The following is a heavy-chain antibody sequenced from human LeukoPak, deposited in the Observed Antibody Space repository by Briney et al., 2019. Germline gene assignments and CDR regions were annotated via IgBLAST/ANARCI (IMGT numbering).Heavy chain of an antibody. CDR3: ARAKKGTYYYMDV. V-gene: IGHV3-21*01. CDR2: ISSSSSYI. D-gene: IGHD1-7*01. Sequence: GGSLRLSCAASGFTFSSYSMNWVRQAPGKGLEWVSSISSSSSYIYYADSVKGRFTISRDNAKNSPYLQMNSLRAEDTAVYYCARAKKGTYYYMDVWGKGTTVTVSS. CDR1: GFTFSSYS. J-gene: IGHJ6*03.